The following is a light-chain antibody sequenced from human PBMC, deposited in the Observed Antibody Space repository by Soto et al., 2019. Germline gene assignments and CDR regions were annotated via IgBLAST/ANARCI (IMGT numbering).Light chain of an antibody. Sequence: DIQLTQSPSALSASVGARVNITCRASHNINSYLNWYQQRPGKAPQLLIYAASNLHTGVPSRVSGGGSGTDFSLTISNLQIEDVATYYCQHSYGTLTFGAGTKVEIK. V-gene: IGKV1-39*01. CDR3: QHSYGTLT. CDR2: AAS. CDR1: HNINSY. J-gene: IGKJ4*01.